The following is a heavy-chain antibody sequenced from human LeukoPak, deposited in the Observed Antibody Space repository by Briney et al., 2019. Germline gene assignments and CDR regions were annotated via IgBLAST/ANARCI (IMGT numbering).Heavy chain of an antibody. CDR3: ARDVEMATNRGDAFDI. CDR2: IIPILGIA. V-gene: IGHV1-69*04. D-gene: IGHD5-24*01. J-gene: IGHJ3*02. Sequence: ASVKVSCKASGGTFSSYAISWVRQAPGQGLEWMGRIIPILGIANYAQKFQGRVTITADKSTSTAYMELSSLRSEDTAVYYCARDVEMATNRGDAFDIWGQGTMVTVSS. CDR1: GGTFSSYA.